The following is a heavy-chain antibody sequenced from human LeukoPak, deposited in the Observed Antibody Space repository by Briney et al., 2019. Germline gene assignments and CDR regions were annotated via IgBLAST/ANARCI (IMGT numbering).Heavy chain of an antibody. CDR1: GYTFTGYY. V-gene: IGHV7-4-1*02. CDR3: ARDVSSGPNNWFDP. CDR2: INTNTGNP. J-gene: IGHJ5*02. D-gene: IGHD3-22*01. Sequence: ASVKVSCKASGYTFTGYYMHWVRQAPGQGLEWMGWINTNTGNPTYAQGFTERFVFSLDTSVSTAYLQISSLKAEDTAVYYCARDVSSGPNNWFDPWGQGTLVTVSS.